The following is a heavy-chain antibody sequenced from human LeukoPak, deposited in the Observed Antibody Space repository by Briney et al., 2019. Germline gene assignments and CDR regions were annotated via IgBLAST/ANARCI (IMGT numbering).Heavy chain of an antibody. D-gene: IGHD2-2*02. CDR2: ISTYNGNT. CDR1: GYTFTTFG. J-gene: IGHJ4*02. V-gene: IGHV1-18*01. Sequence: ASVRVSCTASGYTFTTFGLSWVRQAPGQGLEWMAWISTYNGNTNYAHKVQGRVTITTDTSKSTAYMEMRRPRSDDTAVYYWARVRFRLLGVSAAISGGDFWGQGTLVTVSS. CDR3: ARVRFRLLGVSAAISGGDF.